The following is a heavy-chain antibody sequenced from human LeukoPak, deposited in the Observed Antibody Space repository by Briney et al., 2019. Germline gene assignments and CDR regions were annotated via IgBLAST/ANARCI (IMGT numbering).Heavy chain of an antibody. V-gene: IGHV4-39*01. CDR1: GGSISSSSYY. CDR3: ARRGSSWYGYPDY. D-gene: IGHD6-13*01. CDR2: IYYSGST. Sequence: SETLSLTCTVSGGSISSSSYYWGWIRQPPGKGLEWIGSIYYSGSTYYNPSLKSRVTISVDTSKNQFSLKLSSVTAADTAVYYCARRGSSWYGYPDYWGQGTLVTVSS. J-gene: IGHJ4*02.